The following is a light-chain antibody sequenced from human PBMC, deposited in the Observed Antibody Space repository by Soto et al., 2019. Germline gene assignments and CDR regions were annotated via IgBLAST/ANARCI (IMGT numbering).Light chain of an antibody. CDR3: QSYDSSLSGYV. J-gene: IGLJ1*01. Sequence: QSVLTQPPSVSGAPGQRVTTSCTGSNSNIGANYDVHWYQQLPGTAPKLLIYGNSNRPSGVPDRFSGSKSGTSASLAITGLQAEDEADYYCQSYDSSLSGYVFGTGTKLTVL. CDR1: NSNIGANYD. CDR2: GNS. V-gene: IGLV1-40*01.